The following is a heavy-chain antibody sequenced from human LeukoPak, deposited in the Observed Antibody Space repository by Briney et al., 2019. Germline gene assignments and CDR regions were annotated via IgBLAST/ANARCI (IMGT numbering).Heavy chain of an antibody. V-gene: IGHV3-30*01. CDR2: ISYDGSNK. CDR3: ARDGYYYGSGSSPYPFDY. D-gene: IGHD3-10*01. CDR1: GFTLSSYA. Sequence: GGSLRLSCAASGFTLSSYAMHWVRQAPGKGLEWVAVISYDGSNKYYADSVKGRFTISRDNSKNTLYLQMNSLRAEDTAVYYCARDGYYYGSGSSPYPFDYWGQGTLVTVSS. J-gene: IGHJ4*02.